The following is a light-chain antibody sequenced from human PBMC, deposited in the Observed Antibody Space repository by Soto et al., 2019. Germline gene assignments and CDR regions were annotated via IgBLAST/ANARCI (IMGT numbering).Light chain of an antibody. CDR3: QQYNSYWWT. V-gene: IGKV1-5*03. CDR1: QSVVKW. J-gene: IGKJ1*01. Sequence: DIQMTQSPSTLSASVGDRVTITCRASQSVVKWLAWYQQKPGKAPRLLIYKASSLESGVPSRFSGGGSGTEFTLTISSLQPDDFATYYCQQYNSYWWTFGQGTKVESK. CDR2: KAS.